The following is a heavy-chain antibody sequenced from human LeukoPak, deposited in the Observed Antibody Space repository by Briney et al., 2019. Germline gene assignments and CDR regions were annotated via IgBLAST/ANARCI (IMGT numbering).Heavy chain of an antibody. CDR3: ATGTLPRGVNFFDY. CDR1: GYTLTELS. J-gene: IGHJ4*02. Sequence: ASVKVSCKVSGYTLTELSMHWVRQAPGEGLEWMGGFDPEDGETIYAQKFQGRVTMTEDTSTDTAYMELSSLRSEDTAVYYCATGTLPRGVNFFDYWGQGTLVTVSS. V-gene: IGHV1-24*01. D-gene: IGHD3-16*01. CDR2: FDPEDGET.